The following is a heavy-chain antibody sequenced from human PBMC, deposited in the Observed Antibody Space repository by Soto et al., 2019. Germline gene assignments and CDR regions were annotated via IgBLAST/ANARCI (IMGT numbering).Heavy chain of an antibody. V-gene: IGHV4-39*01. CDR2: IYYSGST. J-gene: IGHJ4*02. D-gene: IGHD5-12*01. CDR3: ARRTRAAGLPYYFDY. CDR1: GGSISSSSYY. Sequence: TLSLTCTVSGGSISSSSYYWGWIRQPPGKGLEWIGSIYYSGSTYYNPSLKSRVTISVDTSKNQFSLKLSSVTAADTAVYYCARRTRAAGLPYYFDYWGQGTLVTVSS.